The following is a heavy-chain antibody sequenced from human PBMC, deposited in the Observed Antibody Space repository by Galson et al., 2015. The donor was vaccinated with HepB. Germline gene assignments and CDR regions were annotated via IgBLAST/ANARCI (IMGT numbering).Heavy chain of an antibody. Sequence: SLRLSCAASGFTFSSYWMSWVRQAPGKGLEWVANIKQDGTEEYYVGSVKGRFTISRDNAKNSLYLQMNSLRAEDTAVYYCARYCSSTSCFPHPFDIWGQGTMVTVSS. V-gene: IGHV3-7*03. D-gene: IGHD2-2*01. CDR2: IKQDGTEE. J-gene: IGHJ3*02. CDR3: ARYCSSTSCFPHPFDI. CDR1: GFTFSSYW.